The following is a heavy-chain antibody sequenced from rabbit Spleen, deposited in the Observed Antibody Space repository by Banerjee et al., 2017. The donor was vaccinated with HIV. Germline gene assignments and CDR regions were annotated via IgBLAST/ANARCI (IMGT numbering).Heavy chain of an antibody. J-gene: IGHJ4*01. V-gene: IGHV1S45*01. D-gene: IGHD3-1*01. Sequence: QEQLVESGGGLVKPEGSLTLTCKASGFSFSARAVMCWVRQAPGKGLQWIACINTYTGKPVYATWAKGRFTISRTSSTTVTLQMTSLTAADTATYFCARDLASVVGWNFNLWGPGTLVTVS. CDR2: INTYTGKP. CDR1: GFSFSARAV. CDR3: ARDLASVVGWNFNL.